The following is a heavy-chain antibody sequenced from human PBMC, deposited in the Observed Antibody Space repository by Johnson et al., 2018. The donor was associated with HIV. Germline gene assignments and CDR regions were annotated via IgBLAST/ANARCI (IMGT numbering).Heavy chain of an antibody. Sequence: VQLVESGGGVIRPGGSLRLSCAASGFTFDDYGVSWVRQAPGKGLEWVSGINWNGGSTGYADSVKGRFTISRDNSKNTLYVQMNSLRAEDTAMYYCARDGESQQLPLGDAFDVWGQGTMVTVSS. D-gene: IGHD6-13*01. CDR2: INWNGGST. CDR3: ARDGESQQLPLGDAFDV. V-gene: IGHV3-20*04. J-gene: IGHJ3*01. CDR1: GFTFDDYG.